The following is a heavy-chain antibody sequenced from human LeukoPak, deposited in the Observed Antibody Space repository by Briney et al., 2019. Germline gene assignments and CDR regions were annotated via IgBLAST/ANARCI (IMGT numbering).Heavy chain of an antibody. J-gene: IGHJ3*02. CDR1: GFHFMSYG. V-gene: IGHV3-30*02. CDR3: AKEGVLRTLDI. D-gene: IGHD2/OR15-2a*01. Sequence: GGSLRLSCAASGFHFMSYGMHWVRQAPGKGLEWVAFIRYDGNEEHYADSVKGRFTISRYNPMNTLYLQMSSLRLEDTALYYCAKEGVLRTLDIWGQGTMVTVSS. CDR2: IRYDGNEE.